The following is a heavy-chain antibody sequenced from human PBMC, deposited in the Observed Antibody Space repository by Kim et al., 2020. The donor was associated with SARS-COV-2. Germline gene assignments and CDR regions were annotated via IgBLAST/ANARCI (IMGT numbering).Heavy chain of an antibody. Sequence: GGSLRLSCAASGFTFSSYAMSWVRQAPGKGLEWVSAISGSGGSTYYADSVKGRFTISRDNSKNTLYLQMNSLRAEDTAVYYCAKVGLWGSSVSYYYYYMDVWGKGTTVTVSS. CDR1: GFTFSSYA. CDR3: AKVGLWGSSVSYYYYYMDV. V-gene: IGHV3-23*01. CDR2: ISGSGGST. J-gene: IGHJ6*03. D-gene: IGHD6-13*01.